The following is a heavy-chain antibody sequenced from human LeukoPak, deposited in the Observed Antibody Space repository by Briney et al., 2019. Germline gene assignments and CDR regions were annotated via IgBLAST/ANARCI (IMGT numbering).Heavy chain of an antibody. J-gene: IGHJ6*03. CDR2: IKQDGSEK. CDR1: KFTFSTYW. D-gene: IGHD2-2*01. CDR3: ARSFYGHDPYYCYMDV. V-gene: IGHV3-7*01. Sequence: PGGSLRLSCAASKFTFSTYWMSWVRQAPGKGLEWVANIKQDGSEKYYVDSVKGRFTISRENAKNSLYLQMNSLRAEDTAVYYCARSFYGHDPYYCYMDVWGKGTTITVSS.